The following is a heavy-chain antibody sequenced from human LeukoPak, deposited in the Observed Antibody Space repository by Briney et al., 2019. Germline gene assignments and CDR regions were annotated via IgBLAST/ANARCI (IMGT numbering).Heavy chain of an antibody. J-gene: IGHJ3*02. CDR3: ARDLRDISGRNSFDI. Sequence: PWRSLSLTCAASGFALSNYDLHWVRQTPGKGLEWVAVIWYDGSNEYYSDSAKGRFAISKDTSKNTLYLQMNNLRAEDTAVYFCARDLRDISGRNSFDIWGQGTMVTVSS. D-gene: IGHD1-20*01. CDR2: IWYDGSNE. V-gene: IGHV3-33*01. CDR1: GFALSNYD.